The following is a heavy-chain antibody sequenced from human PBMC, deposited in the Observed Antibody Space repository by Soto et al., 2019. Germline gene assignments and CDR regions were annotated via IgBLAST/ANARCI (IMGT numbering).Heavy chain of an antibody. CDR2: IYYSGST. D-gene: IGHD2-2*01. CDR1: GCSIRSYD. V-gene: IGHV4-59*08. Sequence: SETLSLTCTVSGCSIRSYDWSWIRQPPGKGLEWIGYIYYSGSTNYNPSLKSRVTISVDTSKNQFSLKLSSVTAADTAVYYCARCYGSCFDYWGQGTLVTVSS. CDR3: ARCYGSCFDY. J-gene: IGHJ4*02.